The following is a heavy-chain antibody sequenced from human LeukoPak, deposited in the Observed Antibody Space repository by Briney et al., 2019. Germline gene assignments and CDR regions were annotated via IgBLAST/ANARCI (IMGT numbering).Heavy chain of an antibody. CDR3: AKLGAGRYSYEGYFDY. Sequence: GGSLRLSCAASGFTFSSYAMSWVRQAPGKGLEWVSVISGSGGSTYYADSVKGRFTISRDNSKNTLYLQMNSLRAEDTAVYYCAKLGAGRYSYEGYFDYWGQGTLVTVSS. J-gene: IGHJ4*02. CDR2: ISGSGGST. V-gene: IGHV3-23*01. CDR1: GFTFSSYA. D-gene: IGHD5-18*01.